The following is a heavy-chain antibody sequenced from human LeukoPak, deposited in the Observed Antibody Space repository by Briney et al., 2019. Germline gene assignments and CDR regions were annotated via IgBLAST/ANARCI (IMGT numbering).Heavy chain of an antibody. D-gene: IGHD3-22*01. Sequence: PGGSLRPSCTASGFTFSDYYMGWIRQAPGKGLEWISYSNPSGSFIHYADSVKGRFTISRDNANNLLYLQMINLRAEDTAVYYCARDHRYRNSGYYEILDYWGQGTLVTVSS. J-gene: IGHJ4*02. V-gene: IGHV3-11*01. CDR3: ARDHRYRNSGYYEILDY. CDR1: GFTFSDYY. CDR2: SNPSGSFI.